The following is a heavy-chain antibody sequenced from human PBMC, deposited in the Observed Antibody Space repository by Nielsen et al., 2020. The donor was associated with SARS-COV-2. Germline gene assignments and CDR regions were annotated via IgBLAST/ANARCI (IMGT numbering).Heavy chain of an antibody. D-gene: IGHD3-16*01. CDR3: ARDGGPGDYDY. CDR1: GYTFTSYA. Sequence: ASVKVSCKASGYTFTSYAMHWVRQAPGQRLEWMRWINAGNGNTKYSQKFQGRVTITRDTSASTAYMELSSLRSEDTAVYYCARDGGPGDYDYWGQGTLVTVSS. CDR2: INAGNGNT. J-gene: IGHJ4*02. V-gene: IGHV1-3*01.